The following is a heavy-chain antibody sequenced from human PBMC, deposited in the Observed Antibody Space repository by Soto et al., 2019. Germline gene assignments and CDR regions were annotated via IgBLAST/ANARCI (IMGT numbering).Heavy chain of an antibody. V-gene: IGHV1-18*01. CDR3: ARVEEGYCSGGSCYIIDC. D-gene: IGHD2-15*01. J-gene: IGHJ4*02. Sequence: ASVKVSCKASGYTFTSYGISWVRQAPGQGLEWMGWISAYNGNTNYAQKLQGRVTMTTDTSTSTAYMELRSLRSDDTAVYYCARVEEGYCSGGSCYIIDCWGQGTLVTVSS. CDR2: ISAYNGNT. CDR1: GYTFTSYG.